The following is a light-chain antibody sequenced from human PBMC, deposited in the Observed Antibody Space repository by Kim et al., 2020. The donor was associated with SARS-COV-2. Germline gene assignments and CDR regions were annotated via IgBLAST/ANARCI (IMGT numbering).Light chain of an antibody. CDR2: RDS. CDR3: QVWDNNTWV. V-gene: IGLV3-9*01. J-gene: IGLJ3*02. CDR1: NIGSKH. Sequence: VALRQTASITCGGDNIGSKHVHWYQQKAGQAPVLVIYRDSSRPAEIPERFSGSNSGNTATLTVSRAQAGDEADYYCQVWDNNTWVFGAGTQLTAL.